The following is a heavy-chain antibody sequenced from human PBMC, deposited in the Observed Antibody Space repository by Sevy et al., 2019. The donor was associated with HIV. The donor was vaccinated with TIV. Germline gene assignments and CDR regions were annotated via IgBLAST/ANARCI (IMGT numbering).Heavy chain of an antibody. J-gene: IGHJ5*02. Sequence: GGSLRLSCVASGFRFSAFGMAWVRQAAGEGLEWVSGINEGGGRTYYRNSVKGRFTVSRDNSKNTVYLQMNSLRADDTAVYYGAKAPYYYFWSHNYNDWFDPWGQGTLVTVSS. CDR3: AKAPYYYFWSHNYNDWFDP. CDR2: INEGGGRT. D-gene: IGHD3-3*01. CDR1: GFRFSAFG. V-gene: IGHV3-23*01.